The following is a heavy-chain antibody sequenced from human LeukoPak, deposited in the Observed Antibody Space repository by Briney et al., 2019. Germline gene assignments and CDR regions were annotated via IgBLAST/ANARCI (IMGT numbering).Heavy chain of an antibody. Sequence: SETLSLTCTVSGGSISSSSYYWGWIRQPPGKGLEWIGSIYYSGSTYYNPSLKSRVTISVDTSKNQFSLKLSSVTAADTAVYYCARDPKWAFGGLNGGDFDYWDQGTLVTVSS. CDR2: IYYSGST. D-gene: IGHD3-16*01. J-gene: IGHJ4*02. CDR3: ARDPKWAFGGLNGGDFDY. CDR1: GGSISSSSYY. V-gene: IGHV4-39*02.